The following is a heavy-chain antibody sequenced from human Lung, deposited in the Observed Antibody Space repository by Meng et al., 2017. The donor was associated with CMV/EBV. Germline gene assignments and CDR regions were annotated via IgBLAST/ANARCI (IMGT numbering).Heavy chain of an antibody. CDR3: AGPDEAGNTPHDIFDI. D-gene: IGHD1-14*01. CDR2: VHYTGTT. V-gene: IGHV4-59*01. Sequence: SETLSLTCSVSGWSISGYYWSWVRQPPGKGLEYIGYVHYTGTTNYSPSLKGRVSISVDRARNQFSLKLTSVTAADTAVYFCAGPDEAGNTPHDIFDIGGQGTXVT. CDR1: GWSISGYY. J-gene: IGHJ3*02.